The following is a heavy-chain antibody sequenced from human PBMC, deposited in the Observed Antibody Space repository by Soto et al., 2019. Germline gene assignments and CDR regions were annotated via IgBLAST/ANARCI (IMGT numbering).Heavy chain of an antibody. V-gene: IGHV3-23*04. Sequence: EVQLVESGGGLVQPGGSLRLSCAASGLTFSSYAMRWVRQAPGKGLEWVSAISGSGGSTYYADSVKGRFTISRDNSKNPLYLQMNSLRAEDTAVYYCARRGSGSYYDYWGQGTLVTVSS. CDR2: ISGSGGST. D-gene: IGHD1-26*01. J-gene: IGHJ4*02. CDR1: GLTFSSYA. CDR3: ARRGSGSYYDY.